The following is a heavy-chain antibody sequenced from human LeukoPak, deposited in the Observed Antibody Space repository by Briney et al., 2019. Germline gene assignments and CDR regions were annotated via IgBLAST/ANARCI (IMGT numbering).Heavy chain of an antibody. CDR2: IYSGGSA. D-gene: IGHD2-2*01. V-gene: IGHV3-66*02. J-gene: IGHJ3*02. CDR1: GFTVRSSY. Sequence: PGGSLRLSCAASGFTVRSSYVNWVRQAPGKGLEWVSVIYSGGSAYYADSVTGRFATSRDNSKNTLDLQMNSLRTEDTAVYYCARGLRSSTTWGAIDIWGQGTMVTVSS. CDR3: ARGLRSSTTWGAIDI.